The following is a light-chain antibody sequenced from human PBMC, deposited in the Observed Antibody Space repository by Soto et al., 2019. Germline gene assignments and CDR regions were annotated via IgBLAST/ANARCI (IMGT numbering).Light chain of an antibody. CDR1: ESISSTY. Sequence: EIVLTQSPGTLSLSPGGRATLSCRASESISSTYLAWYQHKPGQAPRLLIYGASTRATGVPDRFIGIGSGTDFTLTISRLEPEDFAVYYCQQYNNWPPLTFGGGTKVEIK. CDR2: GAS. J-gene: IGKJ4*01. V-gene: IGKV3-20*01. CDR3: QQYNNWPPLT.